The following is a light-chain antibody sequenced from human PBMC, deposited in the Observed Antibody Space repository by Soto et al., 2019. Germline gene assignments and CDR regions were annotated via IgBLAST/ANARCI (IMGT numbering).Light chain of an antibody. Sequence: EIVMTQSPATLSVSPGERATLSCRASQSISSNLAWYQQKPGRAPRLLISAASTRATGVPARFSGSGSGTEFTLTNSSLQSECCSAYYCQQYNYWPNWTFGQGTKVDFK. CDR1: QSISSN. J-gene: IGKJ1*01. CDR2: AAS. CDR3: QQYNYWPNWT. V-gene: IGKV3-15*01.